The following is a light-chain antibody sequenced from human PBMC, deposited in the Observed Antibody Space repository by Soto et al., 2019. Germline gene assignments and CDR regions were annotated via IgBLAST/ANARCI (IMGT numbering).Light chain of an antibody. CDR3: KQYNNWPIT. V-gene: IGKV3-15*01. Sequence: EIVMTQSPATLSVSPGERATLSCRASQSVSSNLAWYQQKPGQAHRLLIYGASTRATGIPARFSGSGSGTEFTLTIRSLQSEDFAVYYCKQYNNWPITFGQGTRLEIK. CDR2: GAS. CDR1: QSVSSN. J-gene: IGKJ5*01.